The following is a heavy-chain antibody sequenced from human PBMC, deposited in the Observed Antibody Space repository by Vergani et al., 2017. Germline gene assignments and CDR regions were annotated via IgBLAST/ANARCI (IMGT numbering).Heavy chain of an antibody. CDR2: ISSSSSTI. Sequence: EVQLVESGGGLVQPGGSLRLSCAASGFTFSSYSMNWVRQAPGKGLEWVSYISSSSSTIYYAVSVKGRFTISRDNAKNSLYLQMNSLRAEDTAVYYCARVSTPWDIVVVPAATTYYYYGMDVWGQGTTVTVSS. CDR1: GFTFSSYS. CDR3: ARVSTPWDIVVVPAATTYYYYGMDV. J-gene: IGHJ6*02. D-gene: IGHD2-2*01. V-gene: IGHV3-48*01.